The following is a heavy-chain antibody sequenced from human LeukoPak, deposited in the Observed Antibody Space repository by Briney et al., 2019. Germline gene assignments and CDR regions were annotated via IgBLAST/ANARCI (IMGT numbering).Heavy chain of an antibody. J-gene: IGHJ6*03. CDR1: GGSFSGYY. D-gene: IGHD2-15*01. Sequence: SETLSLTCAVYGGSFSGYYWSWIRQPPGKGLEWIGEINHSGSTNYNPSLKSRVTISVDTSKNQFSLKLSSATAADTAVYYRARTTEGYCRGRSCYSYYYYMDVWGKGTTVTVSS. CDR3: ARTTEGYCRGRSCYSYYYYMDV. V-gene: IGHV4-34*01. CDR2: INHSGST.